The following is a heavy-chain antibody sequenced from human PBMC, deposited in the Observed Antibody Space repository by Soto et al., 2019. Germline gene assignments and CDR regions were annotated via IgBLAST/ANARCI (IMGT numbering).Heavy chain of an antibody. Sequence: VGSLRLSCAASGFTFSSYAMGWVRQAPGKGLEWVSAISGSGGSTYYADSVKGRFTISRDNSKNTLYLQMNSLRAEDTAVYYCARDYYKYYDSSGYYRSPAYWGQGTLVTVS. D-gene: IGHD3-22*01. CDR1: GFTFSSYA. J-gene: IGHJ4*02. CDR2: ISGSGGST. CDR3: ARDYYKYYDSSGYYRSPAY. V-gene: IGHV3-23*01.